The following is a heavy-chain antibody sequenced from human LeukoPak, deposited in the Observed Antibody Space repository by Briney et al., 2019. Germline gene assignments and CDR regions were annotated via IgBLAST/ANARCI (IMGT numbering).Heavy chain of an antibody. CDR2: IYYSGST. D-gene: IGHD1-26*01. J-gene: IGHJ4*02. Sequence: PSETLSLTCTVSGGSISSYYWSWIRQPPGKGLEWIGYIYYSGSTNYNPSLKSRVTISVDTSKNQFSLKLSSVTAADKAVYYCARVVGAPYFDYWGQGTLVTVSS. CDR3: ARVVGAPYFDY. CDR1: GGSISSYY. V-gene: IGHV4-59*01.